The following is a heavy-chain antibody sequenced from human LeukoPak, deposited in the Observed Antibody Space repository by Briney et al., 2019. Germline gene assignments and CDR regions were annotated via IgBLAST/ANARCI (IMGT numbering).Heavy chain of an antibody. Sequence: RAGGSLRLSCAASGFTVSSNYMSWVRQAPGKGLEWVSVIYSGGSTYYADSVKGRFTISRDNSKNTLYLQMNSLRAEDTAVYYCARDGLYSYGFFDYWGQGTLVTVSS. J-gene: IGHJ4*02. V-gene: IGHV3-66*01. CDR3: ARDGLYSYGFFDY. CDR1: GFTVSSNY. CDR2: IYSGGST. D-gene: IGHD5-18*01.